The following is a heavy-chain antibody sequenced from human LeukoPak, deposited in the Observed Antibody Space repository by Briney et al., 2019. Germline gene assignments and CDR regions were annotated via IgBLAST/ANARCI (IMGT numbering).Heavy chain of an antibody. Sequence: RGSLRLSCAASGFTFSSYGMHWVRQAPGKGLEWVAVISYDGSNKYYADSVKGRFTISRDNSKNTLYLQMNSLRAEDTAVYYCARDLGIAAAPFDYWGQGTLVTVSS. CDR1: GFTFSSYG. V-gene: IGHV3-30*03. CDR2: ISYDGSNK. J-gene: IGHJ4*02. CDR3: ARDLGIAAAPFDY. D-gene: IGHD6-13*01.